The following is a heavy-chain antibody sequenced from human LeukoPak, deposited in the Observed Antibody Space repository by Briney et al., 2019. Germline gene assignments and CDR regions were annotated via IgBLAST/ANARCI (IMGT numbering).Heavy chain of an antibody. CDR2: IKSKTDGGTT. J-gene: IGHJ4*02. V-gene: IGHV3-15*01. D-gene: IGHD4-17*01. Sequence: GGSLRLSCAASGFTFSNAWMSWVRQAPGKGLEWVGRIKSKTDGGTTDYAAPVKGRFTISRDDSKNTLYLQMNSLKTEDTAVYYCTTGTRYDYGDYGPDYWGQGTLVTVSS. CDR3: TTGTRYDYGDYGPDY. CDR1: GFTFSNAW.